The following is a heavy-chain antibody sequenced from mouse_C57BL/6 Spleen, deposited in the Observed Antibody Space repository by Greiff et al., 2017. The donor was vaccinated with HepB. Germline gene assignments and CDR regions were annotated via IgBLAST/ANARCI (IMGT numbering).Heavy chain of an antibody. CDR2: INPGSGGT. D-gene: IGHD1-1*01. Sequence: VQLQQSGAELVRPGTSVKVSCKASGYAFTNYLIEWVKQSPGQGLEWIGVINPGSGGTNYNEKFKGKATLTADKSSSTAYMQLSSLTSEDSAVYFCARGYYYGSSPFAYWGQGTLVTVSA. V-gene: IGHV1-54*01. CDR3: ARGYYYGSSPFAY. J-gene: IGHJ3*01. CDR1: GYAFTNYL.